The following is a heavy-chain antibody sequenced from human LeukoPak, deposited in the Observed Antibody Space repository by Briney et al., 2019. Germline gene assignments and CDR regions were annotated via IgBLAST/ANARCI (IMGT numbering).Heavy chain of an antibody. D-gene: IGHD6-6*01. Sequence: ETLSLTCTVSGGSISSSSYYWGWIRQPPGKGLEWVSAISGSGGSTYYADSVKGRFTISRDNSKNTLYLQMNSLRAEDTAVYYCAKEGGIAARPVDYWGQGTLVTVSS. CDR3: AKEGGIAARPVDY. J-gene: IGHJ4*02. CDR2: ISGSGGST. V-gene: IGHV3-23*01. CDR1: GGSISSSSYY.